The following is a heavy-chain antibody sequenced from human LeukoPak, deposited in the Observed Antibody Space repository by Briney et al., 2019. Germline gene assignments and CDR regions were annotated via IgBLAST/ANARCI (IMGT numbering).Heavy chain of an antibody. D-gene: IGHD6-19*01. CDR3: ARESSGWSQSDPFDY. Sequence: PGGSLRLSCAASGFTFSSYWMSWVRQAPGKGLEWVANIKQDGSGKYYVDSVKGRFTISRDNAKNSLYLQMNSLRAEDTAVYYCARESSGWSQSDPFDYWGQGTPVTVSS. CDR1: GFTFSSYW. J-gene: IGHJ4*02. CDR2: IKQDGSGK. V-gene: IGHV3-7*01.